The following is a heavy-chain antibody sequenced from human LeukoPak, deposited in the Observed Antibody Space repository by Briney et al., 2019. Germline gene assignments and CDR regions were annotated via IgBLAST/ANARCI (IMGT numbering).Heavy chain of an antibody. CDR2: VSYSGNT. D-gene: IGHD3-16*02. J-gene: IGHJ3*01. Sequence: SETLSLTCTVSGGSISSYYWGWIRQTPGMGLEWIGSVSYSGNTDYNPSLKSRVTISVDTSKNLFSLRLTSVTAADTAVYYCARDYRVSLSDTSPDDAFDVWGQGTVVTVSS. V-gene: IGHV4-39*07. CDR1: GGSISSYY. CDR3: ARDYRVSLSDTSPDDAFDV.